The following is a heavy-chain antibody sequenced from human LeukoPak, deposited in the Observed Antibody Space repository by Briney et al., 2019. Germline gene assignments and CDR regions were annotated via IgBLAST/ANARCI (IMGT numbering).Heavy chain of an antibody. CDR3: AREGDGYCSGDNRYRPFDS. J-gene: IGHJ4*02. Sequence: PSETLSLTCTVSGGSISSYYWSWIRQPPGKGLEWIGFIYYSGSTTYNPSLMSRVTISGDTSKNQFSLKLRSVTAADTAVYYCAREGDGYCSGDNRYRPFDSWGQGTLVTVSS. CDR1: GGSISSYY. CDR2: IYYSGST. V-gene: IGHV4-59*12. D-gene: IGHD2-15*01.